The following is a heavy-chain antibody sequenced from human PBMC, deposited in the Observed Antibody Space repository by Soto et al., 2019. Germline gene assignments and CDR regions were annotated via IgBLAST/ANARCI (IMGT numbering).Heavy chain of an antibody. D-gene: IGHD5-12*01. CDR1: GGTFSSYA. V-gene: IGHV1-69*12. J-gene: IGHJ5*02. CDR3: AREVEMATGVCWFDP. CDR2: IIPIFGTA. Sequence: QVQLVQSGAEVKKPGSSVKVSCKASGGTFSSYAISWVRQAPGQGLEWMGGIIPIFGTANYAQKFQGRVTIXXDXSXXTADMELSSLRSEDTAVYYCAREVEMATGVCWFDPWGQGTLVTVSS.